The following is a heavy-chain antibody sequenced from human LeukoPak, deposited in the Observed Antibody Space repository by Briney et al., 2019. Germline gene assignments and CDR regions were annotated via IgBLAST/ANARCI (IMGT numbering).Heavy chain of an antibody. Sequence: GGSLRLSCTASGFTFSSYWMSWVRQAPGKGLEWVANIKQDGSERYYVDSVKGRFTISRDNAKNSLYLQMNSLRAEDTAVYYCASSRRGGGDFDYWGQGTLVTVSS. CDR1: GFTFSSYW. CDR2: IKQDGSER. D-gene: IGHD1-26*01. CDR3: ASSRRGGGDFDY. V-gene: IGHV3-7*01. J-gene: IGHJ4*02.